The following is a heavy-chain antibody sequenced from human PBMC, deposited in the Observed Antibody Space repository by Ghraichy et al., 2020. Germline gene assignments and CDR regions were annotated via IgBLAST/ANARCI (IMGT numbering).Heavy chain of an antibody. CDR2: IYTSGST. V-gene: IGHV4-4*07. D-gene: IGHD2-2*01. CDR3: ARVTKEEYCSSTSCYYYYGMDV. CDR1: GGSISSYY. J-gene: IGHJ6*02. Sequence: SETLSLTCTVSGGSISSYYWSWIRQPAGKGLEWIGRIYTSGSTNYNPSLKSRVTMSVDTSKNQFSLKLSSVTAADTAVYYCARVTKEEYCSSTSCYYYYGMDVWGQGTTVTVSS.